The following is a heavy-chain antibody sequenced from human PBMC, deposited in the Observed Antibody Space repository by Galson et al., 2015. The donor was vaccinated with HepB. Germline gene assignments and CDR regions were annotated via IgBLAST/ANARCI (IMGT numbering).Heavy chain of an antibody. CDR3: AKMKGLITANYGMDV. V-gene: IGHV3-23*01. CDR2: ISGNGDST. CDR1: GFAFDTHA. D-gene: IGHD3-10*01. J-gene: IGHJ6*02. Sequence: SLRLSCAASGFAFDTHAMSWVRQAPGRGLERISGISGNGDSTFYADSVKGRFTISRDNSKNTLYLQMNSLRAEDTAVYYCAKMKGLITANYGMDVWGQGTTVTVSS.